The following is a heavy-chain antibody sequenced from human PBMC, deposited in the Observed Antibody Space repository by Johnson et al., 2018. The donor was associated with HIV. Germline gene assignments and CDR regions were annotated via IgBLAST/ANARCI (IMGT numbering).Heavy chain of an antibody. CDR2: ISWNSDSI. CDR3: ARESRYTFDNDDVHLLHAFDI. D-gene: IGHD3-16*01. Sequence: EVQLVESGGGLVQPGRSLRLSCAASGFTFDDYAMHWVRQAPAKGLEWVSGISWNSDSIGYPDSVKGRFTVSSAKAKNSLYLQMNTLRPEDTAMYYCARESRYTFDNDDVHLLHAFDIWGQGTMVTVSS. J-gene: IGHJ3*02. CDR1: GFTFDDYA. V-gene: IGHV3-9*01.